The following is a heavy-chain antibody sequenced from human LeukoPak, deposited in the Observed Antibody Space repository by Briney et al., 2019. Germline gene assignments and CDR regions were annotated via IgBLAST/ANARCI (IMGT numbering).Heavy chain of an antibody. CDR3: ARDGGDYYYGMDV. D-gene: IGHD4-17*01. CDR2: IYTGGNT. V-gene: IGHV3-53*01. J-gene: IGHJ6*02. CDR1: DFAFSTSY. Sequence: GGSLRLSCAASDFAFSTSYLSWVRQAPGKGLEWISVIYTGGNTFYADSVKGRFTISRDNSKNTLYLQMNSLRDEDTAVYYCARDGGDYYYGMDVWGQGTTVTVSS.